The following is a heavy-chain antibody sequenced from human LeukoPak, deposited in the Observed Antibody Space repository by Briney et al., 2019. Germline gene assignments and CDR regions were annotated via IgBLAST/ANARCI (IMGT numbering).Heavy chain of an antibody. V-gene: IGHV3-21*01. D-gene: IGHD1-26*01. Sequence: PGGSLRLSCEASGFIFNSYGMNWVRHAPGGGLEWVSSISSTGSHIFYADSVKGRFTISRDDTKNSVYRQINTLRAEDTGIYYCARSEGGSENYWGQGILVAVSS. CDR2: ISSTGSHI. CDR3: ARSEGGSENY. J-gene: IGHJ4*02. CDR1: GFIFNSYG.